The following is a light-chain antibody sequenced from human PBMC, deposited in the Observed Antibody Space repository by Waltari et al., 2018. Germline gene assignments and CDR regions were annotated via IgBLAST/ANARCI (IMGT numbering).Light chain of an antibody. CDR3: SSYAGSDTYVL. CDR2: EVN. Sequence: QTALTQPPSMSGSPGQSVTISSAGSSSDIGAYNRVPWYQQHPGRAPKLMIYEVNQRSSGVSDRFSGSKSDNVASLTISGLQAEDEAEYHCSSYAGSDTYVLFGGGTRLTVL. V-gene: IGLV2-11*01. J-gene: IGLJ2*01. CDR1: SSDIGAYNR.